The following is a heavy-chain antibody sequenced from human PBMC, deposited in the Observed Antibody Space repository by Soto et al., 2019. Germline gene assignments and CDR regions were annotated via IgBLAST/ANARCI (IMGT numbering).Heavy chain of an antibody. CDR3: VRVGEK. D-gene: IGHD3-16*01. J-gene: IGHJ4*02. Sequence: QVQLQESGPGLVEPSQTLSLTCTVSGASISDGGYYWSWIRQAPGTGLEWIGYFYYRGRTYYNPSFESRVTISVETSKNQFSVRLNSVTAADTATYNCVRVGEKWGPGTLGTVS. CDR1: GASISDGGYY. V-gene: IGHV4-31*03. CDR2: FYYRGRT.